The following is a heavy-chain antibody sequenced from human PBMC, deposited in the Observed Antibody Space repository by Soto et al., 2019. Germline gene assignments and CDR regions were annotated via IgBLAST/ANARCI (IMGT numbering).Heavy chain of an antibody. V-gene: IGHV3-30-3*01. J-gene: IGHJ6*02. Sequence: QVQLVESGGGVVQPGRSLRLSCAASGFTFSSYAMHWVRQAPGKGLEWVAVISYDGSNKYYADSVKGRFTISRDNSKNTLYLQMNSLRAEDTAVYYCAREVEAVENTGMDVWGQGTTVTVSS. D-gene: IGHD6-19*01. CDR1: GFTFSSYA. CDR3: AREVEAVENTGMDV. CDR2: ISYDGSNK.